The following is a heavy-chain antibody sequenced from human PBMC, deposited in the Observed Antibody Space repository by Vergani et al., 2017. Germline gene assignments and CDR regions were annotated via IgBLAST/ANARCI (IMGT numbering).Heavy chain of an antibody. J-gene: IGHJ4*02. CDR1: GITLSNND. Sequence: QVQLVESGGGVVKRGWSLRLSSATSGITLSNNDRQWIRKGPGKGLEFVAFIQFDGVNQYYDASVKGRLTLSRDYSKNTRYLQMNSRRTDDTATYYCAKHFRGWVIYYCCQG. CDR3: AKHFRGWVIYY. D-gene: IGHD3-16*01. V-gene: IGHV3-30*02. CDR2: IQFDGVNQ.